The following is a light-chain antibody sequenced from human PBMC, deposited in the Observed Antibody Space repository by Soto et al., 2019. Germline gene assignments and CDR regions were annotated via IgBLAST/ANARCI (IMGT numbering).Light chain of an antibody. CDR2: GAS. J-gene: IGKJ2*02. Sequence: ETVLTQSPGTLSLSPGERATLSCRASQSISSSYLAWYQQKPGQAPRLLIYGASNRATGIPDRFSGRGPGTDFTLTISRLEPEDFAVYYCQQYGSSCTFGQGTKLEIK. CDR1: QSISSSY. CDR3: QQYGSSCT. V-gene: IGKV3-20*01.